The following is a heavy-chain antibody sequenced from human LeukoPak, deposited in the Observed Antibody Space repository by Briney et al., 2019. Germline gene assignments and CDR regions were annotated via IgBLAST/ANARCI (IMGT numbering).Heavy chain of an antibody. CDR2: IYYSGST. V-gene: IGHV4-59*01. Sequence: PSETPSLTCTVSGGSISSYYWSWIRQPPGKGLEWIGYIYYSGSTNYNPSLKSRVTISVDTSKNQFSLKLSSVTAADTAVYYCARALTRVLWFGSWGQGTLVTVSS. CDR3: ARALTRVLWFGS. J-gene: IGHJ5*01. D-gene: IGHD3-10*01. CDR1: GGSISSYY.